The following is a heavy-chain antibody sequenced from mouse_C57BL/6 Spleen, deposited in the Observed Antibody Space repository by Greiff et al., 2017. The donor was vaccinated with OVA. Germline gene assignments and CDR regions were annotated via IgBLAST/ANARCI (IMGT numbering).Heavy chain of an antibody. Sequence: DVMLVESGGGLVKPGGSLKLSCAASGFTFSSYAMSWVRQTPEKRLEWVATISDGGSYTYYPDNVKGRFTISRDNAKNNLYLQMSHLKSEDTAMYYCAREGATMIPYWYFDVWGTGTTVTVSS. CDR3: AREGATMIPYWYFDV. CDR2: ISDGGSYT. CDR1: GFTFSSYA. J-gene: IGHJ1*03. V-gene: IGHV5-4*03. D-gene: IGHD2-4*01.